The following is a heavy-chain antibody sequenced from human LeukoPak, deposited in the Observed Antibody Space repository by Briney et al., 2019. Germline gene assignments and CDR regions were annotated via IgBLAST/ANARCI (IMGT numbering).Heavy chain of an antibody. D-gene: IGHD3-3*01. Sequence: GSSVKVSCKASGGTFSSYAISWVRQAPGQGLEWMGRIIPIFGTANYAQKFQGRVTITTDESTSTAYMELSSLRSEDTAVYYCARALNYDFWSGLGGAFDIWGQGTMVTVSS. V-gene: IGHV1-69*05. CDR2: IIPIFGTA. CDR3: ARALNYDFWSGLGGAFDI. CDR1: GGTFSSYA. J-gene: IGHJ3*02.